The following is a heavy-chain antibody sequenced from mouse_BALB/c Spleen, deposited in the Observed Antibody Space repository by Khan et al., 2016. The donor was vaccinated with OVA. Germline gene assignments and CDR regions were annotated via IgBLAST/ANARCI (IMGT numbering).Heavy chain of an antibody. CDR1: GFTFSDYY. J-gene: IGHJ4*01. V-gene: IGHV5-12*02. CDR3: ARRGRGAMDY. CDR2: ISNGGGST. Sequence: EVQLQESGGGLVQPGGSLKLSCATSGFTFSDYYMYWVRQTPEKRLEWVAYISNGGGSTYYPDTVKGRFTISRDNAKNTLYLQMSRLKSEDTAMYYCARRGRGAMDYWGQGTSVTVSS.